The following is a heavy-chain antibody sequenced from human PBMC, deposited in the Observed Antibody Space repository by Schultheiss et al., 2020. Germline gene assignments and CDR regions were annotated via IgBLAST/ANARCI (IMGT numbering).Heavy chain of an antibody. D-gene: IGHD3-3*01. CDR2: IYTSGST. V-gene: IGHV4-4*07. CDR1: GGSISSYY. Sequence: SETLSLTCTVSGGSISSYYWSWIRQPAGKGLEWIGRIYTSGSTNYNPSLKSRVTISVDTSKNQFSLKLSSVTAADTAVYYCARRGSGYPRGGMDVWGQGTTVTVSS. J-gene: IGHJ6*02. CDR3: ARRGSGYPRGGMDV.